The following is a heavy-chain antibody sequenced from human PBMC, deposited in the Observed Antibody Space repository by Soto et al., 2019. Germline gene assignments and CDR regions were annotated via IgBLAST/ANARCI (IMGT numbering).Heavy chain of an antibody. CDR2: INHSGST. Sequence: PSETLCLTCAVYGGSFSGYYWSWIRQPPGKGLEWIGEINHSGSTNYNPSLKSRVTISVDTSKNQFSLKLSSVTAADTAVYYCARGLGRSDFWSGYYGMDVWGQGTLVTVSS. V-gene: IGHV4-34*01. CDR3: ARGLGRSDFWSGYYGMDV. J-gene: IGHJ6*02. CDR1: GGSFSGYY. D-gene: IGHD3-3*01.